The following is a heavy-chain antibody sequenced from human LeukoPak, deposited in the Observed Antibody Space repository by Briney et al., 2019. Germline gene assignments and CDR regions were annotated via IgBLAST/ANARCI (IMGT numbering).Heavy chain of an antibody. D-gene: IGHD2-8*01. J-gene: IGHJ4*02. CDR3: AKWPID. V-gene: IGHV4-39*01. Sequence: SETLSLTCTVSGGSISSSNYYWAWIRQPPGKGLECIGSIYHSGSTYYNPSLKSRVTISVDASKNQFFLKVNSVTATDTAVYYCAKWPIDWGQGTLVTVSS. CDR1: GGSISSSNYY. CDR2: IYHSGST.